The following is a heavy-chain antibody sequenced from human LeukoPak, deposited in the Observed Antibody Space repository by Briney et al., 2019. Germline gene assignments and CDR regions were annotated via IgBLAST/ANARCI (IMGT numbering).Heavy chain of an antibody. V-gene: IGHV3-30-3*01. D-gene: IGHD2-2*01. J-gene: IGHJ2*01. CDR1: GFTFSSYS. Sequence: GGSLRLSCAASGFTFSSYSMHRVRQAPGKGLEWLAIISYDGSNQYYGDSVKGRFTISRDNSKNTLYLQMSSLRPEDTAVYYCARPYSTSWSSGWYFDLWGRGTLVSVSS. CDR2: ISYDGSNQ. CDR3: ARPYSTSWSSGWYFDL.